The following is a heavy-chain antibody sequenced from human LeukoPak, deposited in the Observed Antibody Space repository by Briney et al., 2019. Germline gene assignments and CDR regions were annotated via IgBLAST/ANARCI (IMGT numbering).Heavy chain of an antibody. CDR2: ISSSSSYK. CDR1: GFTFSSYS. V-gene: IGHV3-21*01. D-gene: IGHD3-3*01. CDR3: ARYNTDAFDY. J-gene: IGHJ4*02. Sequence: SGGSLRLSCAASGFTFSSYSMNWVRQAPGKGLEWVSSISSSSSYKYYADSLKGRFTISRDNAKNSLYLQMNSLRAEDTAVYYCARYNTDAFDYWGQGTLVTVSS.